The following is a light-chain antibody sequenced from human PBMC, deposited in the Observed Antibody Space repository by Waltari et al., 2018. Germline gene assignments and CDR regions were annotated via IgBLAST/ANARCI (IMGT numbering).Light chain of an antibody. V-gene: IGKV1-39*01. CDR3: QQSYSTWT. CDR1: QTISDY. Sequence: DIQMTQSPPSLSASVGDRVTITCRASQTISDYLNWYQQKPGEAPRLLIYAASSLHSGVPSRFSGSGSGTDFTLTISSLQPEDIATYYCQQSYSTWTFGQVTKVEIK. J-gene: IGKJ1*01. CDR2: AAS.